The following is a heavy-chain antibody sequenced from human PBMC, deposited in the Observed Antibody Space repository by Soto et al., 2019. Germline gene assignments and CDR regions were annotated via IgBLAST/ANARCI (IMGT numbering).Heavy chain of an antibody. J-gene: IGHJ4*02. CDR2: IYYSGRT. CDR1: GGSISDYQ. D-gene: IGHD3-16*01. Sequence: QVQLQESGPGLVKPSETLSLTCSISGGSISDYQWNWIRQPPGKGLERIGYIYYSGRTNYNPSLKSRLTISLDPSTRQFSLRLRSGAAADTAVYYCARMRGLGEISPYLDYWGQGALVTVSS. CDR3: ARMRGLGEISPYLDY. V-gene: IGHV4-59*01.